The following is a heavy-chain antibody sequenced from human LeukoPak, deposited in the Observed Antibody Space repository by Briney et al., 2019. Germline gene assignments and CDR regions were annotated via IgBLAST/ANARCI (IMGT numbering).Heavy chain of an antibody. D-gene: IGHD3-9*01. CDR3: AKDLGLRSFDWSSYYYGMDV. J-gene: IGHJ6*02. CDR2: IRYDGSNK. V-gene: IGHV3-30*02. Sequence: PGGSLRLSCAASGFTFSSYGMHWVRQAPGKGLEWVAFIRYDGSNKYYADSVKGRFTISRDNSKNTLYLQMNSLRAEDTAVYYCAKDLGLRSFDWSSYYYGMDVWGQGTTVTVSS. CDR1: GFTFSSYG.